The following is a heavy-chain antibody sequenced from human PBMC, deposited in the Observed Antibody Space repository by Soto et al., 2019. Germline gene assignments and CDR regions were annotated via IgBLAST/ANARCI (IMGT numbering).Heavy chain of an antibody. D-gene: IGHD4-4*01. CDR3: GKGLDSYYYYGMDV. J-gene: IGHJ6*02. CDR2: NSGNGGST. V-gene: IGHV3-23*01. Sequence: WVRQAPGEGLEWVSSNSGNGGSTYYAGSVKGRFSISRDKSKNTVDLQMDSLRVEDTAVYYCGKGLDSYYYYGMDVWGLGTTVTVSS.